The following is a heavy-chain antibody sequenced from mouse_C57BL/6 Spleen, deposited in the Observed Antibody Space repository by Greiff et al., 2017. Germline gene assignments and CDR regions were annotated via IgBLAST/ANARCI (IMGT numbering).Heavy chain of an antibody. J-gene: IGHJ2*01. CDR3: ARDRDYDFDY. Sequence: EVMLVESGGGLVKPGGSLKLSCAASGFTFSGYAMSWVRQTPEKRLAWVATISAGGSYTNYPDNVKGRFTISRDTATNNLYLQMSHLKSEDTAMYYCARDRDYDFDYWGQGTTLTVSS. CDR1: GFTFSGYA. V-gene: IGHV5-4*01. CDR2: ISAGGSYT. D-gene: IGHD2-4*01.